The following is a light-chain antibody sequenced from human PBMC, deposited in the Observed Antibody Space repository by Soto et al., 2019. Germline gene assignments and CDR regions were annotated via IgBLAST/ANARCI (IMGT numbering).Light chain of an antibody. CDR1: QSIRTY. Sequence: DIQMTQSPSSLSASIGDRVTITCRASQSIRTYLNWYRQIPGKAPNLLIYAASSLQSGVPSRFSGSGSGTDFTLTISSVQPEDFAIYYCQQSYSIPLTFGGGTTVEI. CDR3: QQSYSIPLT. V-gene: IGKV1-39*01. CDR2: AAS. J-gene: IGKJ4*01.